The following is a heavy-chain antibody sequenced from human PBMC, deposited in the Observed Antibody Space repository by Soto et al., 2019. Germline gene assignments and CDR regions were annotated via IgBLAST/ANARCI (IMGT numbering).Heavy chain of an antibody. Sequence: GGSLRPSCAASGFTFSSYWMHWVRQAPGKGLVWVSRINSDGSSTSYADSVKGRFTISRDNAKNTLYLQMNSLRAEDTAVYYCARVGYDILTGYPDYYYGMDVWGQGTTVTVSS. V-gene: IGHV3-74*01. CDR2: INSDGSST. D-gene: IGHD3-9*01. CDR3: ARVGYDILTGYPDYYYGMDV. J-gene: IGHJ6*02. CDR1: GFTFSSYW.